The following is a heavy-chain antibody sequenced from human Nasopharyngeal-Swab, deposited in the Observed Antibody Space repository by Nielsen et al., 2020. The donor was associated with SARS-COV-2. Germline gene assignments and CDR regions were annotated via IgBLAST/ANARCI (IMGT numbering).Heavy chain of an antibody. CDR3: TTARIEVADFDY. J-gene: IGHJ4*02. Sequence: GESLKISCGASGLTFSNAWMSWVRQAPGKGLEWVGRIKSNRDGGTRDYAAPVKGRLTISRDDSRNMLYLQSNSLKTEDTAVYYCTTARIEVADFDYWGQGTLVTVSS. CDR1: GLTFSNAW. V-gene: IGHV3-15*01. D-gene: IGHD3-22*01. CDR2: IKSNRDGGTR.